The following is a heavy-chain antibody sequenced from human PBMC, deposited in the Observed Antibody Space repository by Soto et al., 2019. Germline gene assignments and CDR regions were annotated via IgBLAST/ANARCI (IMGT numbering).Heavy chain of an antibody. Sequence: ASVKVSCKASGYTFTSYGISWVRQAPGQGLEWMGWISAYNGNTNYAQKLQGRVTMTTDTSTSTAYMELRSLRSDDTAVYYCARDLRELKPRAYYFDYWGQGTLVTVSS. CDR1: GYTFTSYG. CDR3: ARDLRELKPRAYYFDY. V-gene: IGHV1-18*01. CDR2: ISAYNGNT. J-gene: IGHJ4*02.